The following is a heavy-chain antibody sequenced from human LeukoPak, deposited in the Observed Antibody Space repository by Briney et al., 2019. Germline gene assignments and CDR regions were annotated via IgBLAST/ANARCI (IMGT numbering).Heavy chain of an antibody. CDR2: ISSSSSYI. J-gene: IGHJ3*02. CDR3: ARDHYGSGSAFDI. V-gene: IGHV3-21*01. CDR1: GFTFSSYS. D-gene: IGHD3-10*01. Sequence: GGSLRLSCAASGFTFSSYSMNWVRQAPGKGLEWVSSISSSSSYIYYADSVKGRFTISRDNAKSSLYLQMNSLRAEDTAVYYCARDHYGSGSAFDIWGQGTMVTVSS.